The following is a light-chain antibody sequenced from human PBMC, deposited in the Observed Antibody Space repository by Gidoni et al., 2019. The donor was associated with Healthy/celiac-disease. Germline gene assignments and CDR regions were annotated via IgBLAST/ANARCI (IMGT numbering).Light chain of an antibody. V-gene: IGKV3-11*01. CDR3: QQRSNWPPGLT. CDR1: QSVSSY. J-gene: IGKJ4*01. CDR2: DAS. Sequence: IVLTQSPATLSLSPGERATLSCRASQSVSSYLAWYQQKPGQAPRLLIYDASNRATGIPARFSGSGSGTDFTLNISSLEPEDFAVYYCQQRSNWPPGLTFGGGTKVEIK.